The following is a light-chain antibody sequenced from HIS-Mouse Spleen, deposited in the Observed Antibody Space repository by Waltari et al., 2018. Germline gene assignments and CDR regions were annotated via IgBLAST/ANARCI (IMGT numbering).Light chain of an antibody. CDR1: SSDVGSYNL. CDR3: CSYAGSSTWV. J-gene: IGLJ3*02. Sequence: QSALTQPASVSGSPGQSITISCTGTSSDVGSYNLVSWYQQHPGKAPKLMIYEGSKRPSVVPNRFSGSKSGNTASLTISGLQAEDEADYYCCSYAGSSTWVFGVGTKLTVL. V-gene: IGLV2-23*01. CDR2: EGS.